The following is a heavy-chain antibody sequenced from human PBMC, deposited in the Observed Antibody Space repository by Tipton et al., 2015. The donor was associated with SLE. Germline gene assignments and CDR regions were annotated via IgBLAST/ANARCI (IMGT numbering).Heavy chain of an antibody. CDR3: ARVNEGAFDI. CDR1: GGSISSYY. J-gene: IGHJ3*02. V-gene: IGHV4-59*12. CDR2: IYHSGST. Sequence: TLSLTCTVSGGSISSYYWSWIRQPPGKGLEWIGEIYHSGSTNYNPSLKSRVTISVDKSKNQFSLKLSSVTAADTAVYYCARVNEGAFDIWGQGTMVTVSS.